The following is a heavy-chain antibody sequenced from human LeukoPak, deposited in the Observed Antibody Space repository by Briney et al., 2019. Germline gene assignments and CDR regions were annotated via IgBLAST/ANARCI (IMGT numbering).Heavy chain of an antibody. J-gene: IGHJ4*02. Sequence: VWSLRLYCAAPVFTFNNYFRTSLRQAPVEVLEFVSTISGTAGSTYYAEFVNGLSTISRDNSRTTLYLHMHSLRADDTALSYCARYCSGASCYLGLDYWGQGTLVTVSS. CDR3: ARYCSGASCYLGLDY. CDR2: ISGTAGST. V-gene: IGHV3-23*01. D-gene: IGHD2-15*01. CDR1: VFTFNNYF.